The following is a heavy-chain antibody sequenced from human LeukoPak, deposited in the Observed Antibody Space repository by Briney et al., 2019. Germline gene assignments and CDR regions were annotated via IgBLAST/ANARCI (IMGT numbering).Heavy chain of an antibody. D-gene: IGHD6-19*01. Sequence: GRSLRLSCAASGFTFDDYAMHWVRQAPGKGLEWVSGISWNSGSIGYADSVKGRFTISRDNAKNSLYLQMNSLRAEDTALYYCAKASAVAGTKFDYWGQGTLVTVSS. J-gene: IGHJ4*02. CDR1: GFTFDDYA. V-gene: IGHV3-9*01. CDR3: AKASAVAGTKFDY. CDR2: ISWNSGSI.